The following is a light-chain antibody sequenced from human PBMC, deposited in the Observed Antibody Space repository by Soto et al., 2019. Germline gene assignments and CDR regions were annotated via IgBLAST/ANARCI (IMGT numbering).Light chain of an antibody. CDR3: SSYKSSSNLV. CDR1: SSDVGGYNY. J-gene: IGLJ1*01. Sequence: QSVLTQPASVSGSPGQSITISCTGTSSDVGGYNYVSWYQQHPGKAPKLMIYEVSNRPSGVSNRFSGSKSGNTASLTISGLQAEDEAGYYCSSYKSSSNLVFGTGTKVTVL. V-gene: IGLV2-14*01. CDR2: EVS.